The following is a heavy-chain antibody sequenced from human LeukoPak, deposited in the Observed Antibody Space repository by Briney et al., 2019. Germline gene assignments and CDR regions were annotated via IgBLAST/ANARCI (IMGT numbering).Heavy chain of an antibody. J-gene: IGHJ6*02. CDR1: GGSISSSSYY. D-gene: IGHD3-3*01. Sequence: PSETLSLTCTVSGGSISSSSYYWGWIRQPPGKGLEWIGSIYYSGSTYYNPSLKSRVTISVDTSKNQFSLKLSSVTAADTAMYYCASRAARFLVQDYYGMDVWGQGTTVTVSS. CDR2: IYYSGST. CDR3: ASRAARFLVQDYYGMDV. V-gene: IGHV4-39*01.